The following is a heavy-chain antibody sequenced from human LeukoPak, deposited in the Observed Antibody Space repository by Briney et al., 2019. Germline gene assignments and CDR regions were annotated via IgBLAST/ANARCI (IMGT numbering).Heavy chain of an antibody. Sequence: SETLSLTCTVSGDSISSYYWSWIRQPPGKGLEWIGYIYYSGSTNYNPSLKSRVTISVDTSKNQFSLKLSSVTAADTAVYYCARHLAYCGGDCLTRFYYGMDVWGQGTTVTVSS. V-gene: IGHV4-59*08. CDR3: ARHLAYCGGDCLTRFYYGMDV. D-gene: IGHD2-21*02. J-gene: IGHJ6*02. CDR1: GDSISSYY. CDR2: IYYSGST.